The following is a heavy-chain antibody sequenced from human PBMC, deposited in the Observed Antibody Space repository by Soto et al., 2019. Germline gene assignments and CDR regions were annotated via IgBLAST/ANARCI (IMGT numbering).Heavy chain of an antibody. CDR2: IIPIFGTA. Sequence: SVKVSCKASGGTFSSYAISWVRQAPGQGLEWMGGIIPIFGTANYAQKFQGRVTITADESTSTAYMELSSLRSEDTAVYYCARDGRAAAGGYGMDVWGQGTTVTVSS. CDR1: GGTFSSYA. CDR3: ARDGRAAAGGYGMDV. D-gene: IGHD6-13*01. J-gene: IGHJ6*02. V-gene: IGHV1-69*13.